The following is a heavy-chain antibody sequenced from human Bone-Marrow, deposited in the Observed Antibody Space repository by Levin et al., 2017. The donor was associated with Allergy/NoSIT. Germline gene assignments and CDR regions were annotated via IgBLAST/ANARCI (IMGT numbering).Heavy chain of an antibody. Sequence: PGGSLRLSCAASGFTFSNAWMSWVRQAPGKGLEWVGRIKSKPAGGTIDYAAPVKGRLTISRDDSKNTVYLQMNSLKTEDTAVYYCATDFLDGYCGSWGQGTLVTVSS. CDR3: ATDFLDGYCGS. CDR2: IKSKPAGGTI. D-gene: IGHD5-24*01. V-gene: IGHV3-15*01. CDR1: GFTFSNAW. J-gene: IGHJ4*02.